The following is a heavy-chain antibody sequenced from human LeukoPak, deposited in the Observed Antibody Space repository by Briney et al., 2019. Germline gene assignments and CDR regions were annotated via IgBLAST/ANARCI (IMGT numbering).Heavy chain of an antibody. J-gene: IGHJ4*02. Sequence: PGGSLRLSCAASGFTFSSCSMSWVRQAPGRGLEWVANIHPEGNEKYHVESVKGRFTISRDNTKNLLFLQMNGLRVEDTAVYYCARGDAFSGDHWGQGTLVTVSS. CDR2: IHPEGNEK. V-gene: IGHV3-7*04. CDR3: ARGDAFSGDH. CDR1: GFTFSSCS.